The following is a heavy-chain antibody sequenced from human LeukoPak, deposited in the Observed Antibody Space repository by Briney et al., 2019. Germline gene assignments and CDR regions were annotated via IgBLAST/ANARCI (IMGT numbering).Heavy chain of an antibody. V-gene: IGHV1-46*01. Sequence: GASVKVSCKASGYTFTSYYMHWVRQAPGQGLEWMGIINPSGGSTSYAQKFQGRVTMTRDMSTSTVYMELSSLRSEDTAVYYCARDQRGERGYSYDYYYMDVWGKGTTVTVSS. CDR1: GYTFTSYY. J-gene: IGHJ6*03. D-gene: IGHD5-18*01. CDR3: ARDQRGERGYSYDYYYMDV. CDR2: INPSGGST.